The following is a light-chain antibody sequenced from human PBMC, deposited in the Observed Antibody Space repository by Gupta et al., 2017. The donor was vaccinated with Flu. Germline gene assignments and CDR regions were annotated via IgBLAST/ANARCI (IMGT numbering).Light chain of an antibody. J-gene: IGKJ3*01. V-gene: IGKV1-39*01. CDR1: PSISNS. Sequence: SLSASVGDRVTITCRASPSISNSLTWYQKKPGEAPKLLAYRASSLQSGVPSRFSGCGSGTDFTLNHRRLQPEDCASYFCQQTYSTPLLPFGP. CDR2: RAS. CDR3: QQTYSTPLLP.